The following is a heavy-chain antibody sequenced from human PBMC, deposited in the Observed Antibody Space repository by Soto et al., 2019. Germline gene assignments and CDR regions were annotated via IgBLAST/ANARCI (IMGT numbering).Heavy chain of an antibody. Sequence: ASVTVSCKASGYTFTSYAMHWVRQAPGQRLEWMGWINAGNGNTKYSQKFQGRVTITRDTSASTAYMELSSLRSEDTAVYYCASFSTTFAYYYYYGMDVWGQGTTVTVSS. J-gene: IGHJ6*02. CDR2: INAGNGNT. CDR1: GYTFTSYA. D-gene: IGHD3-16*01. V-gene: IGHV1-3*01. CDR3: ASFSTTFAYYYYYGMDV.